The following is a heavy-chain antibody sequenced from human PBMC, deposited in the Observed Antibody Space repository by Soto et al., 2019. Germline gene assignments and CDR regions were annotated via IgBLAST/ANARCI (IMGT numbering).Heavy chain of an antibody. CDR2: ISYDGSNK. V-gene: IGHV3-30-3*01. CDR1: GFTFSSYA. CDR3: ARDPPCSGGSCYPDY. Sequence: QVQLVESGGGVVQPGRSLRLSCAASGFTFSSYAMHWVRQAPGKGLEWVAVISYDGSNKYYADSVKGRFTISRDNSKNTLYLQMNSLRAEDTAVYYCARDPPCSGGSCYPDYWGQGTLVTVSS. J-gene: IGHJ4*02. D-gene: IGHD2-15*01.